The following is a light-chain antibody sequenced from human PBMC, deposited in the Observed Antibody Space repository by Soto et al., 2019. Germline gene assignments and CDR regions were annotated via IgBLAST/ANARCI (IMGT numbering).Light chain of an antibody. J-gene: IGKJ1*01. Sequence: EIEMTQSPGTLSVSPGERATLSCRASQSVSSNLAWYQQKPGQAPRLFIYGASTRATGIPAKFSGSGFGTEFSLSISSLQSEDFAVYYCQQYQNWPPTFGQGTKVDIK. CDR1: QSVSSN. V-gene: IGKV3-15*01. CDR3: QQYQNWPPT. CDR2: GAS.